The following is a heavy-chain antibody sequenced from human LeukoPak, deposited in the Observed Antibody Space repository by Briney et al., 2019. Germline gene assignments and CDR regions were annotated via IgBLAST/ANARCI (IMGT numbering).Heavy chain of an antibody. CDR1: GGSISSYY. J-gene: IGHJ2*01. CDR2: IHYSGGIT. D-gene: IGHD6-13*01. Sequence: SETLSLTCTVSGGSISSYYWSWIRQPPGKGLEWIGYIHYSGGITYYNPSLKSRVTISVDTSKNQFSLKLSSVTAADTAVYYCAGGPYSSSWYRYWYFDLWGRGTLVTVSS. CDR3: AGGPYSSSWYRYWYFDL. V-gene: IGHV4-59*01.